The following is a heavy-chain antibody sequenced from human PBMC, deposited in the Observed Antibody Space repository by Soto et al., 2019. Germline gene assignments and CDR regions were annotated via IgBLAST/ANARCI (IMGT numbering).Heavy chain of an antibody. D-gene: IGHD5-18*01. CDR2: IFYRGST. V-gene: IGHV4-59*01. CDR3: ARAVSAMAPSDI. Sequence: QVQLQESGPGLVKTSETLSLTCTVSGGSISPYYWSWIRQSPGKGLEWIGYIFYRGSTNYNPSLKNRXXIXVXXSKHQFSLKLSSVTAADTAVYSCARAVSAMAPSDIWGQGTMVTVSS. J-gene: IGHJ3*02. CDR1: GGSISPYY.